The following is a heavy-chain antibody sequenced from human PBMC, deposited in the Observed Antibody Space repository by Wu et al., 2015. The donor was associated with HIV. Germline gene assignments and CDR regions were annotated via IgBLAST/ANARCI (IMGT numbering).Heavy chain of an antibody. CDR3: ARDPQEVSGWYTH. CDR1: GYTFTGYY. Sequence: VRSGAEVKKPGASVRVSCKTSGYTFTGYYIHWVRQAPGQGLEWMGWINPGSGDTSYSQKLQNRVTMTRDTSISTAYMELNRLRFDDTAVYYCARDPQEVSGWYTHWGQGTLVTVSS. CDR2: INPGSGDT. V-gene: IGHV1-2*02. D-gene: IGHD6-19*01. J-gene: IGHJ4*02.